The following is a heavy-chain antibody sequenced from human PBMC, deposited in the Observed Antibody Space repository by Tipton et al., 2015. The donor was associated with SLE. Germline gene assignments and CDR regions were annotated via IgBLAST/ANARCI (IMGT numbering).Heavy chain of an antibody. V-gene: IGHV3-21*01. Sequence: SLRLSCAASGFSFSSYSMHWVRQAPGKGLEWVSAISSGSGYINYADSVKGRFTISRDNAKNSLYLQMNSLRGEDTAVYYCARDPSASCGGDCFSKGWFDPWGQGTLVTVSS. J-gene: IGHJ5*02. CDR1: GFSFSSYS. CDR2: ISSGSGYI. CDR3: ARDPSASCGGDCFSKGWFDP. D-gene: IGHD2-21*01.